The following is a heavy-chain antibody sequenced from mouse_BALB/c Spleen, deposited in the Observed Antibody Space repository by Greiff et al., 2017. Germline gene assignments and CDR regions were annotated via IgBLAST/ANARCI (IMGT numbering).Heavy chain of an antibody. V-gene: IGHV2-9*02. CDR3: ARDRYYGSSPYYYAMDY. Sequence: VQLQQSGPGLVAPSQSLSITCTVSGFSLTSYGVHWVRQPPGKGLEWLGVIWAGGSTNYNSALMSRLSISKDNSKSQVFLKMNSLQTDDTARYYCARDRYYGSSPYYYAMDYWGQGTSVTVSS. CDR1: GFSLTSYG. J-gene: IGHJ4*01. D-gene: IGHD1-1*01. CDR2: IWAGGST.